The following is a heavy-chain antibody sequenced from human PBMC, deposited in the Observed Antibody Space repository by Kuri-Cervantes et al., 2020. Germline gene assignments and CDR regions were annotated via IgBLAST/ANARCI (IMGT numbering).Heavy chain of an antibody. Sequence: SGPTLVKPTQTLTLTCTFSGFSLSTSGMRVSWIRQPPGKALEWLALIYWDDDKRYSPSLKSRLTITKDTSKNQVVLTMTNMDPVDTATYYCAQNSGTLAGDYFDYWGQGTLVTVSS. CDR1: GFSLSTSGMR. J-gene: IGHJ4*02. CDR2: IYWDDDK. V-gene: IGHV2-5*08. D-gene: IGHD6-19*01. CDR3: AQNSGTLAGDYFDY.